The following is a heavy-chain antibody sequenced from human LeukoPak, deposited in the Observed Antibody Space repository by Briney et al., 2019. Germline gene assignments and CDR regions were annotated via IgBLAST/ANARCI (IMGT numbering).Heavy chain of an antibody. CDR2: ITGSGDDT. J-gene: IGHJ4*02. Sequence: GGSLRLSCAASGFTFRAYAMRWVRQAPGKGLEWVSAITGSGDDTYYADSVKGRFTVSRHSSKNTLYLQMNSLRAEDTAVYYCAKYTPANYYGSGSTFDYWGQGALVTVSS. V-gene: IGHV3-23*01. CDR1: GFTFRAYA. D-gene: IGHD3-10*01. CDR3: AKYTPANYYGSGSTFDY.